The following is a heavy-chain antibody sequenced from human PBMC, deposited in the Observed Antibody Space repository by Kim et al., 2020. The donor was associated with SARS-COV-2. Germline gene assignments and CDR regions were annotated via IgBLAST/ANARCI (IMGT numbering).Heavy chain of an antibody. Sequence: LSLTCAASGFTVSSNYMSWVRQAPGKGLEWVSVIYSGGSTYYADSVKGRFTISRDNSKNTRYLQMNSLRAEDTAVYYCARGYGYYYGSGSYPWDSYYFDYWGQGTLVTVSS. CDR3: ARGYGYYYGSGSYPWDSYYFDY. V-gene: IGHV3-66*01. CDR2: IYSGGST. CDR1: GFTVSSNY. D-gene: IGHD3-10*01. J-gene: IGHJ4*02.